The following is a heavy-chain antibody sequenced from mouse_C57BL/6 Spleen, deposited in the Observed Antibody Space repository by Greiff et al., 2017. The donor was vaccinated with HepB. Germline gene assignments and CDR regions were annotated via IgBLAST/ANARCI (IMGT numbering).Heavy chain of an antibody. J-gene: IGHJ3*01. CDR1: GYTFTDYE. CDR3: TLNYYGSSWFAY. Sequence: QVQLKQSGAELVRPGASVTLSCKASGYTFTDYEMHWVKQTPVHGLEWIGAIDPETGGTAYNQKFKGKAILTADKSSSTAYMELRSLTSEDSAVYYCTLNYYGSSWFAYWGQGTLVTVSA. D-gene: IGHD1-1*01. V-gene: IGHV1-15*01. CDR2: IDPETGGT.